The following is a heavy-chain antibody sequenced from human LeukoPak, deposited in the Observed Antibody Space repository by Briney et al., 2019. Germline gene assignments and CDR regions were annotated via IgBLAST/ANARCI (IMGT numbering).Heavy chain of an antibody. CDR3: ARDLSSGWYISDWFGP. Sequence: ASVKVSCKASGYTFTGYYMHWVRQAPGQGLEWMGWINPNSGGTNYAQKFQGRVTMTRDTSISTAYMELSRLRSDDTAVYYCARDLSSGWYISDWFGPWGQGTLVTVSS. J-gene: IGHJ5*02. V-gene: IGHV1-2*02. CDR1: GYTFTGYY. D-gene: IGHD6-19*01. CDR2: INPNSGGT.